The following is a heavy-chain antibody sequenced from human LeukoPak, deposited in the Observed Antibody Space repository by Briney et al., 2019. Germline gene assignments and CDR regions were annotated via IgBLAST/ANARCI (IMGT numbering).Heavy chain of an antibody. Sequence: GGSLRPSCAASGFTFSSYAMSWVRQAPGKGLEWVSAISGSGGSTYYADSVKGRFTISRDNSKNTLYLQMNSLRAEDTAVYYCAKDQDIVVVVAVFDPWGQGTLVTVSS. D-gene: IGHD2-15*01. V-gene: IGHV3-23*01. CDR1: GFTFSSYA. J-gene: IGHJ5*02. CDR2: ISGSGGST. CDR3: AKDQDIVVVVAVFDP.